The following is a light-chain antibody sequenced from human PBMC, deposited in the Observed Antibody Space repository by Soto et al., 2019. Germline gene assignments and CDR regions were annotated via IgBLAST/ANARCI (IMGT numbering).Light chain of an antibody. CDR2: AAS. CDR3: QQSYSTPYT. J-gene: IGKJ2*01. V-gene: IGKV1-39*01. CDR1: QSITSY. Sequence: DIQMTQSPSSLSASVGDRVTITCRASQSITSYLNWYQQSPGKAPKLLIYAASNLQSGVPSRFSGSGSGTDFTLTISSLHPEDFGSYYCQQSYSTPYTFGQGTMLEI.